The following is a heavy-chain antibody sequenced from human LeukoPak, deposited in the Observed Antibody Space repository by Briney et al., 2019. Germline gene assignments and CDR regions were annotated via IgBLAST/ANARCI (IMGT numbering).Heavy chain of an antibody. CDR3: ARGDCSSTSCPDEDWFDP. V-gene: IGHV1-18*01. Sequence: GASVKVSCKASGYTFTSYGIRWVRQAPGQGLEWMGWISAYNGNTNYAQKLQGRVTMTTDTSTSTAYMELRSLRSDDTAVYYCARGDCSSTSCPDEDWFDPWGQGTLVTVSS. J-gene: IGHJ5*02. D-gene: IGHD2-2*01. CDR1: GYTFTSYG. CDR2: ISAYNGNT.